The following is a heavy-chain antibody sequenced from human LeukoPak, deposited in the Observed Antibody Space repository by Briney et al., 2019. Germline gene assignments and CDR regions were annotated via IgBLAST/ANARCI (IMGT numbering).Heavy chain of an antibody. CDR3: ARQKAYSSVLAKRAFDI. J-gene: IGHJ3*02. CDR1: GGSISSSSYY. D-gene: IGHD6-19*01. CDR2: IYYSGST. Sequence: PSETLSLTCTVSGGSISSSSYYWGWIRQPPGKGLEWIGSIYYSGSTYYNPSLKSRVTISVDTSKNQFSLKLSSVTAADTAVYYCARQKAYSSVLAKRAFDIWGQGTMVTVSS. V-gene: IGHV4-39*07.